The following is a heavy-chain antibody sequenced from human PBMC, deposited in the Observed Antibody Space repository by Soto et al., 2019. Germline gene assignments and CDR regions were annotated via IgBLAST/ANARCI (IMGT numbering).Heavy chain of an antibody. D-gene: IGHD6-25*01. CDR3: ARVAAPIQPYWYFDL. V-gene: IGHV1-18*01. Sequence: GAPVKVSCKASGYTFTSYGISWVRQAPGQGLEWMGWISAYNGNTNYAQKLQGRVTMTTDKSTSTAYMELRSLRSDDTAVYYCARVAAPIQPYWYFDLWGRGTLVTVSS. CDR1: GYTFTSYG. CDR2: ISAYNGNT. J-gene: IGHJ2*01.